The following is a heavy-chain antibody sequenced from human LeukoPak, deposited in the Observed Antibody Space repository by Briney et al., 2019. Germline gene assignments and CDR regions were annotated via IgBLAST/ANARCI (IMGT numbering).Heavy chain of an antibody. Sequence: SETLSLTCTVSGGSMSSGGYYWSWIRQHPGKGLEWIGYIYYSGSTYYNPSLKSRITISIDTSKNQFSLKLSSVTAADTAVYYCARGLLWFGEFRYFDYWGQGTLVTVSS. CDR2: IYYSGST. V-gene: IGHV4-31*03. J-gene: IGHJ4*02. CDR3: ARGLLWFGEFRYFDY. D-gene: IGHD3-10*01. CDR1: GGSMSSGGYY.